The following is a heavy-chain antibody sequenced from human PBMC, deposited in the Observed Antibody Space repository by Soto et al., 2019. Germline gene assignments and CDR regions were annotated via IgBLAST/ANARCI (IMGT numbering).Heavy chain of an antibody. D-gene: IGHD3-16*01. CDR3: AIGRGGNKY. V-gene: IGHV4-34*01. CDR1: GGSFSPYY. J-gene: IGHJ4*02. Sequence: QVQLQQWGTGLLKSSETLSLNSAVYGGSFSPYYWSWVRQPPGKRLEWIGETDQSGGTYYNPSLKSRVTVSLDTSKNQFSLEVKSVTAADTAVYYCAIGRGGNKYWGQGTLVTVSS. CDR2: TDQSGGT.